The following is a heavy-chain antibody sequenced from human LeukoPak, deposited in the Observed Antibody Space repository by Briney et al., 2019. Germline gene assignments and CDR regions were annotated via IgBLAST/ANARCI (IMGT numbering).Heavy chain of an antibody. V-gene: IGHV4-4*07. D-gene: IGHD5-24*01. CDR2: IYTSGST. CDR3: AREGSITSGPRDAFDI. J-gene: IGHJ3*02. Sequence: PSETLSLTCTVSGGSISSYYWSWIRQPAGKGLEWIGRIYTSGSTNYNPSLKSRVTMSVDTSKNQFSLKLSSVTAADTAVYYCAREGSITSGPRDAFDIWGQGTMVTVSS. CDR1: GGSISSYY.